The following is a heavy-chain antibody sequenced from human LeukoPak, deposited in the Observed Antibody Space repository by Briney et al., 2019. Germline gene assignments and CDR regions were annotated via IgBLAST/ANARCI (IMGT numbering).Heavy chain of an antibody. J-gene: IGHJ4*02. CDR1: GFTVSSNY. Sequence: PGGSLRLSCAASGFTVSSNYMSWVRQAPGKGLEWVSAISGSGGSTYYADSVKGRFTISRDNSKNTLYLQMNSLRAEDTAVYYCARTSNSGYYYFDYWGQGTLVTVSS. CDR3: ARTSNSGYYYFDY. D-gene: IGHD7-27*01. CDR2: ISGSGGST. V-gene: IGHV3-23*01.